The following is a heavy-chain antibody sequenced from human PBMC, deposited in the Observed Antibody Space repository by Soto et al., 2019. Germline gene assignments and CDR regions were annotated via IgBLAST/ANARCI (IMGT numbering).Heavy chain of an antibody. Sequence: SETLSLTCTVSGGSISSGDYYSSCIRQPPGNGRERSGYIYYSGTTYYNPSLKSRVTVSVDTSKNQFSLKVSSVIAADTAVYYCARALIQLWPHYYYGMDVWGQGTTVTVSS. CDR1: GGSISSGDYY. CDR2: IYYSGTT. J-gene: IGHJ6*02. CDR3: ARALIQLWPHYYYGMDV. D-gene: IGHD5-18*01. V-gene: IGHV4-30-4*01.